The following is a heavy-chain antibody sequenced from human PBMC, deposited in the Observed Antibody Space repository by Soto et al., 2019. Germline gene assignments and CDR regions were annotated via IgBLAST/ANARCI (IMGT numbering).Heavy chain of an antibody. Sequence: QVHLQESGPGLVKPSGTLSLTCAVSGGSISSSDWWSWVRQPPGKGLEWIGDIYHTGGTNYNPSLKSRFTISIDTSQNQFSLNLNSVPAADTAVYYCARGSGCSTSSCTLHYWGQGTLVTVSS. CDR3: ARGSGCSTSSCTLHY. CDR2: IYHTGGT. V-gene: IGHV4-4*02. CDR1: GGSISSSDW. D-gene: IGHD2-2*01. J-gene: IGHJ4*02.